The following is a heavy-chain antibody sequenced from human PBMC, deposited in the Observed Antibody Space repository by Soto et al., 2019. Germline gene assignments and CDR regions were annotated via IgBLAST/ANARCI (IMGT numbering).Heavy chain of an antibody. CDR3: ARATLGYYGMDV. V-gene: IGHV4-34*01. J-gene: IGHJ6*02. CDR1: GGSFSGYY. Sequence: PSETLSLTCAVYGGSFSGYYWSWIRQPPGKGLEWIGEINHSGSTNYNPSLKSRVTISVDTSKNQFSLKLSSVTAADTAVYYCARATLGYYGMDVWGQGTTVTVS. CDR2: INHSGST.